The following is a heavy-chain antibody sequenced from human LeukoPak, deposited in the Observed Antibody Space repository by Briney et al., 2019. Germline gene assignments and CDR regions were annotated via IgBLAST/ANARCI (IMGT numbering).Heavy chain of an antibody. CDR3: AREFGGGMDV. V-gene: IGHV4-59*01. Sequence: SETLSLTCTVSGGSISSYYWSWIRQPPGKGLEWIGYIYYSGNTNYNPSLKSRVTISVDTSKNQFSLKLSSVTAADTAVYYCAREFGGGMDVWGQGTTVTVSS. D-gene: IGHD3-10*01. CDR1: GGSISSYY. CDR2: IYYSGNT. J-gene: IGHJ6*02.